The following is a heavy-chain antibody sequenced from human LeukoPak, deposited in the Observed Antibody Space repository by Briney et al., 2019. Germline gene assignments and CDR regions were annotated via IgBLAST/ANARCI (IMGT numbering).Heavy chain of an antibody. CDR1: GASISSHF. CDR2: VSTSGSA. D-gene: IGHD2-21*01. V-gene: IGHV4-4*07. Sequence: SETLSLTCTVSGASISSHFCSWIRQPAGEGLEWIGRVSTSGSANYNPSLKSRITMSVDTSKNQFSLNLSSVTAADTAVYYCARGDIVVGGGRNWFDPWGQGVMVTVSS. J-gene: IGHJ5*02. CDR3: ARGDIVVGGGRNWFDP.